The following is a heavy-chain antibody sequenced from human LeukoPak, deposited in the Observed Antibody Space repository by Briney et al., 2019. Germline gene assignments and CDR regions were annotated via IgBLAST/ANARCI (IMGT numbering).Heavy chain of an antibody. D-gene: IGHD3-22*01. Sequence: GASVKVSCKASGYTFTSYGISWVRQAPGQGLEWMGWISAYNGNTNYAQKLQGRVTMTTDTSTSTAYMELRSLRSDDTAVYYCARVRRLLNDNWFDPWGQGTLVTVSS. J-gene: IGHJ5*02. V-gene: IGHV1-18*01. CDR3: ARVRRLLNDNWFDP. CDR2: ISAYNGNT. CDR1: GYTFTSYG.